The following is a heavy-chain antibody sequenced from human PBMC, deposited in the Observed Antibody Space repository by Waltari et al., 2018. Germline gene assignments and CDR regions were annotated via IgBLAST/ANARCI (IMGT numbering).Heavy chain of an antibody. Sequence: QVQLVQSGAEVTKPGSSVTVSCKASGGTFSSYAISWARQAPGHGLEWMGGIIPIFGTANYAQKFQGRVTITADESTSTAYMELSSLRSEDTAVYYCARGRDIVVVVAATRGFDIWGQGTMVTVSS. V-gene: IGHV1-69*13. CDR1: GGTFSSYA. CDR2: IIPIFGTA. CDR3: ARGRDIVVVVAATRGFDI. J-gene: IGHJ3*02. D-gene: IGHD2-15*01.